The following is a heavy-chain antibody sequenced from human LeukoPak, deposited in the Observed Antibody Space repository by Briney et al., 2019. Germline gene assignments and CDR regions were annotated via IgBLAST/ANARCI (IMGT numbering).Heavy chain of an antibody. J-gene: IGHJ3*02. CDR3: ARDPWSGGSCYCVDAIDI. D-gene: IGHD2-15*01. Sequence: SSVTVSCNASGGTFSIYALSWVRRAPGQGHEWMGRIIPIVGIANYAQKFQGRVTVTADTSTSTAYMELSSLRSEDTAVYYCARDPWSGGSCYCVDAIDIWGLGTMVTVSP. CDR1: GGTFSIYA. CDR2: IIPIVGIA. V-gene: IGHV1-69*04.